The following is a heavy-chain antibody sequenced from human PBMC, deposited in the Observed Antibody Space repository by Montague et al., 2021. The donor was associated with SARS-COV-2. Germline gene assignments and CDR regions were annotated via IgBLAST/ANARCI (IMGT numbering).Heavy chain of an antibody. CDR3: ARVTTDVLRYFNWLTPEDPRYFDY. Sequence: SETLSLTCAVYGGSFSGYYWGWIRQPPGKGLDWIGEINHYGSTNYNPSLKSRVTISLDTSKSQFSLKLSSVTAADTAVYYCARVTTDVLRYFNWLTPEDPRYFDYWGQGTLVTVSS. D-gene: IGHD3-9*01. J-gene: IGHJ4*02. CDR1: GGSFSGYY. CDR2: INHYGST. V-gene: IGHV4-34*01.